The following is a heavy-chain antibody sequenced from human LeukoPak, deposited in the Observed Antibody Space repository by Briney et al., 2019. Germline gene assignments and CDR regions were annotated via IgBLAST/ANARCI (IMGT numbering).Heavy chain of an antibody. CDR1: GFGFSVYW. CDR3: ARVPTNSYGFGQ. Sequence: LGGSLRLSCAASGFGFSVYWMHWVRPAPGKRLGCVAHINEDGTSASHADSVKGRFTISRDNAKNTLYLQMNSLTVEDTAVYYCARVPTNSYGFGQWGQGSLVTVSS. D-gene: IGHD5-18*01. CDR2: INEDGTSA. J-gene: IGHJ4*02. V-gene: IGHV3-74*01.